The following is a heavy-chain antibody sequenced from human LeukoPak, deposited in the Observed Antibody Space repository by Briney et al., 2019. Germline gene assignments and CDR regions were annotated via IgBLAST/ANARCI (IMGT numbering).Heavy chain of an antibody. CDR1: GFIFSNYA. CDR2: IPYDGNNK. CDR3: ARAPRWSQFSFDY. V-gene: IGHV3-30-3*01. Sequence: PGRSLRLSCAASGFIFSNYAMHWVRQAPGKGLEWVASIPYDGNNKYYADSVKGRFTISRDDSKNTLYLQMNSVRDEDTAVYYCARAPRWSQFSFDYWGQGTLVTVS. J-gene: IGHJ4*02. D-gene: IGHD4-23*01.